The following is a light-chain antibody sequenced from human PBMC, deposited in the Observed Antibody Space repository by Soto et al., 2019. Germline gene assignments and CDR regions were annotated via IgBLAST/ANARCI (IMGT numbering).Light chain of an antibody. CDR1: QSIRSY. J-gene: IGKJ5*01. V-gene: IGKV1-39*01. Sequence: DIQMTQSPSSLSASVGDRVTITCRASQSIRSYLSWYQQKSGRAPKLLIYAASSLQIGVPSRFSGSGSGTNFTLTISSLQPEDFATYFCQQNYDTPITFGQGTRLEIK. CDR2: AAS. CDR3: QQNYDTPIT.